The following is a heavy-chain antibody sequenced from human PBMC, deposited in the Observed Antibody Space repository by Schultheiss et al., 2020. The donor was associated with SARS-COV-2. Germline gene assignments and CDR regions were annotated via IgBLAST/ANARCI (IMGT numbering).Heavy chain of an antibody. CDR3: AKDFLRGITMVRGAHEY. V-gene: IGHV3-30*04. CDR2: ISYDGSNK. J-gene: IGHJ4*02. Sequence: GGSLRLSCAASGFTFSSYAMHWVRQAPGKGLEWVAVISYDGSNKYYADSMKGRFTISRDNSKNTLYLQMNSLRTEDTAVYYCAKDFLRGITMVRGAHEYWGQGTLVTVSS. CDR1: GFTFSSYA. D-gene: IGHD3-10*01.